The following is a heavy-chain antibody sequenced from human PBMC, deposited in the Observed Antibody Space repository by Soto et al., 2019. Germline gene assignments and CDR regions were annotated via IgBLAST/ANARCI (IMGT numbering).Heavy chain of an antibody. V-gene: IGHV4-59*08. CDR3: ARHHDS. J-gene: IGHJ4*02. CDR2: IYHTGNT. Sequence: SETLSLTCDVSGVSGDSFTNYFWSWLRQTPGKGLEWIGYIYHTGNTNYNPSLKSRVTISVDTSKNQFSLKLSSVTAADTAVYYCARHHDSWGQGTLVTVSS. CDR1: GDSFTNYF.